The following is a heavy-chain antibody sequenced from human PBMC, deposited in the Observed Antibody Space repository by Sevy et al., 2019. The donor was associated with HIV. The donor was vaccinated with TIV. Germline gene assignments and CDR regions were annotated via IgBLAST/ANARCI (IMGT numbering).Heavy chain of an antibody. J-gene: IGHJ6*02. D-gene: IGHD4-17*01. Sequence: GGSLRLSCAASGFTFRSYAMSWVRQAPGKGLEWVSAISGSGGSTYYADSVKGRFTISRDNSKNTLYLQMNSLRAEDTAVYYCAKDRGDYSPYYYYYGMDVWGQGTTVTVSS. CDR3: AKDRGDYSPYYYYYGMDV. CDR1: GFTFRSYA. CDR2: ISGSGGST. V-gene: IGHV3-23*01.